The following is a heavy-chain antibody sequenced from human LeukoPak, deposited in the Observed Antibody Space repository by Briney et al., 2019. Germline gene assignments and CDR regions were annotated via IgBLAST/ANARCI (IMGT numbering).Heavy chain of an antibody. CDR2: IIPIFGIA. D-gene: IGHD1-26*01. CDR3: ATDGGGKQAYSFHA. CDR1: GGTFRSYT. Sequence: GSSVNVSCRASGGTFRSYTITWVRQAPGQGLDWMGRIIPIFGIANYTQKFQGRVTITTDDSTSTAYMELSSLRSDDTALYYCATDGGGKQAYSFHAWGQGTMVTVSS. V-gene: IGHV1-69*05. J-gene: IGHJ3*01.